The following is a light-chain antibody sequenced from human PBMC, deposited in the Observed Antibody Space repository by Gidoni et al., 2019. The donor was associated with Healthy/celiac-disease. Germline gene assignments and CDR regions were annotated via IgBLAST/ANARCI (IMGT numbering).Light chain of an antibody. Sequence: DIQMTQSPSSLSASVGDRVTITCRASQSISSYLNWYQQKPGKAPKLLIYAASSLQSGVPSRFSGSGSGTDFTLTISSLQPEDFATYDCQQSYRFTFGPGTKVDIK. CDR2: AAS. CDR3: QQSYRFT. CDR1: QSISSY. J-gene: IGKJ3*01. V-gene: IGKV1-39*01.